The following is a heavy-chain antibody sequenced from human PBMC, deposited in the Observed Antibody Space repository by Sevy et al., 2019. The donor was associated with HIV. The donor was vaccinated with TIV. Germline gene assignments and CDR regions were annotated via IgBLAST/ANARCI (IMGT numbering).Heavy chain of an antibody. CDR1: GFTFSSYW. CDR3: GRDGAPSYYYGSRGFVDF. CDR2: IKQDGSEK. D-gene: IGHD3-22*01. V-gene: IGHV3-7*01. Sequence: GGSLRLSCAASGFTFSSYWMSWVRQAPGKGLEWVANIKQDGSEKYYVDSVKGRFTISRDNAKNSLYLQMNSLRAEETAVFYCGRDGAPSYYYGSRGFVDFWGQGTLVTVSS. J-gene: IGHJ4*01.